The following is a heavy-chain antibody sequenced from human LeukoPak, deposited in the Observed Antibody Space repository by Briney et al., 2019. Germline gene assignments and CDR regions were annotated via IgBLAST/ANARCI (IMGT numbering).Heavy chain of an antibody. J-gene: IGHJ4*02. CDR1: GYSFTNYW. CDR2: IYSGVSDI. CDR3: ARQGLPGAEFDY. Sequence: GESLKISFKTSGYSFTNYWIGWVRQMPGKGLGWMGIIYSGVSDIRYNPSFQGQVTISADKSIRTAYLQWTSLKASDTAMYYCARQGLPGAEFDYWGRGTLVTVSS. D-gene: IGHD2-8*02. V-gene: IGHV5-51*01.